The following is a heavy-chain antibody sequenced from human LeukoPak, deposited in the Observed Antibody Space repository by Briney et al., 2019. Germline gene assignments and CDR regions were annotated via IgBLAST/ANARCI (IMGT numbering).Heavy chain of an antibody. D-gene: IGHD3-16*01. V-gene: IGHV4-59*12. CDR1: GGSISSYY. J-gene: IGHJ5*02. CDR2: IYYSGST. CDR3: ARTTRIMITFGGVIAP. Sequence: SETLSLTCTVSGGSISSYYWSWIRQPPGKGLEWIGYIYYSGSTNYNPSLKSRVTISVDTSKNQFSLKLSSVTAADTAVYYCARTTRIMITFGGVIAPWGQGTLVTVSS.